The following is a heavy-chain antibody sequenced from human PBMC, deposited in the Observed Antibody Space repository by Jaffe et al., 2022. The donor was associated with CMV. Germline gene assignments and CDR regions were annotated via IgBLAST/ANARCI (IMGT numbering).Heavy chain of an antibody. CDR2: IRWDGGAT. D-gene: IGHD3-10*01. CDR1: GFTFGDYT. V-gene: IGHV3-43*01. Sequence: EVQLVESGGVVVQPGGSLRLSCAASGFTFGDYTMHWVRQTPGKGLEWVSLIRWDGGATNYADSVKGRFTISRDNSKYSLYLQMSSLRTEDTALYYCAKDGNGSGSYPGYWGQGTLVTVSS. J-gene: IGHJ4*02. CDR3: AKDGNGSGSYPGY.